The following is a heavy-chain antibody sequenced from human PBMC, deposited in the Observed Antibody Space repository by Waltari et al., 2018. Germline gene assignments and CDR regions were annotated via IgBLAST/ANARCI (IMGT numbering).Heavy chain of an antibody. Sequence: QVQLQESGPGLVKPSETLSLTCTVSGGSISSYYWSWIRQPPGKGLAWIGYIYYSGSTNYNPSLKIRVTISVDTSKNQFSLKLSSVTAADTAVYYCARRGMYSGSYYGDGMDVWGQGTTVTVSS. V-gene: IGHV4-59*08. CDR2: IYYSGST. CDR3: ARRGMYSGSYYGDGMDV. CDR1: GGSISSYY. J-gene: IGHJ6*02. D-gene: IGHD1-26*01.